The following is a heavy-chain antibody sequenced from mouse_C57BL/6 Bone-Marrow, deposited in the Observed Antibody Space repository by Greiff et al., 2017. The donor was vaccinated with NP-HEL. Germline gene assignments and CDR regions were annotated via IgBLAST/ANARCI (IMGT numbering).Heavy chain of an antibody. CDR2: IYPRDGST. CDR3: ARNLLWLRDWYFDV. D-gene: IGHD2-9*01. V-gene: IGHV1-85*01. J-gene: IGHJ1*03. Sequence: VKLVESGPELVKPGASVKLSCKASGYTFTSYDINWVKQRPGQGLEWIGWIYPRDGSTKYNEKFKGKATLTVDTSSSTAYMELHSLTSEDSAVYFCARNLLWLRDWYFDVWGTGTTVTVSS. CDR1: GYTFTSYD.